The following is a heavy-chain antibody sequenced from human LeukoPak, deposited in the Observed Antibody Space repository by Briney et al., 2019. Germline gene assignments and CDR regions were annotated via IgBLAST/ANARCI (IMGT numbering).Heavy chain of an antibody. Sequence: ASVKVSCKASGYTFTGYYMHWVRQAPGQGLEWMGWINPNSGGTNYAQKFQGRVTMTRDTSISTAYMELSRLRSDDTAVYYCARFHDYGEGIDYWGQGTLVTVSS. D-gene: IGHD4-17*01. CDR1: GYTFTGYY. CDR3: ARFHDYGEGIDY. J-gene: IGHJ4*02. V-gene: IGHV1-2*02. CDR2: INPNSGGT.